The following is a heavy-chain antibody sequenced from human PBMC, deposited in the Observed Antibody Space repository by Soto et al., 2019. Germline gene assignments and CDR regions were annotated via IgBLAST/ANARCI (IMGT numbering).Heavy chain of an antibody. D-gene: IGHD4-17*01. V-gene: IGHV3-33*01. Sequence: QVQLVESGGGVVQPGRSLRLSCAASGFTFSSYGMHWVRQAPGKGLEWVAVIWYDGSNKYYADSVKGRLTISRDNSKNTLYLQMNSLRAEDTAVYYCARGYCDYDYYGMDVWGQGTTVTVSS. J-gene: IGHJ6*02. CDR1: GFTFSSYG. CDR3: ARGYCDYDYYGMDV. CDR2: IWYDGSNK.